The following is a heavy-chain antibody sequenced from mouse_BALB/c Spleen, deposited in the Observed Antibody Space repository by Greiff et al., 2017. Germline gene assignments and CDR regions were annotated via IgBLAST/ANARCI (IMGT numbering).Heavy chain of an antibody. CDR1: GFAFSSYD. V-gene: IGHV5-12-1*01. Sequence: DVMLVESGGGLVKPGGSLKLSCAASGFAFSSYDMSWVRQTPEKRLEWVAYISSGGGSTYYPDTVKGRFTISRDNAKNTLYLQMSSLKSEDTAMYYCARRGFTTATGYFDVWGAGTTVTVSS. CDR2: ISSGGGST. CDR3: ARRGFTTATGYFDV. D-gene: IGHD1-2*01. J-gene: IGHJ1*01.